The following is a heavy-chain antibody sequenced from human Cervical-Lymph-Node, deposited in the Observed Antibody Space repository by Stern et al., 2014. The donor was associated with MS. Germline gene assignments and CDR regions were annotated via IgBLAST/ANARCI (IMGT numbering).Heavy chain of an antibody. V-gene: IGHV3-74*01. CDR2: INTDGSSP. J-gene: IGHJ4*02. D-gene: IGHD6-13*01. Sequence: EVQLVESGGGLVQPGGSLRLSCAASGFTFDSYSMHWVRQVPGKGLVLVSRINTDGSSPRYADSVKGRFTISRDNAKNMLYLEMNSLRAEDTAVYYCSGSNWYFFDYWGQGTLVTVSS. CDR3: SGSNWYFFDY. CDR1: GFTFDSYS.